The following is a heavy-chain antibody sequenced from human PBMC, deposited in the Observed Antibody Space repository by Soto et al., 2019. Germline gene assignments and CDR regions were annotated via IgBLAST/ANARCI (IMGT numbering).Heavy chain of an antibody. CDR2: IYYSGST. CDR3: ARLMGWFDP. J-gene: IGHJ5*02. Sequence: SETLSLTCTVSGGSISSGDYFWSWIRQPPGKGLEWIGYIYYSGSTYYNPSLKSRVTISVDTSKSQFSLRLSSVTAADTAVYYCARLMGWFDPWGQGTLVTVSS. CDR1: GGSISSGDYF. V-gene: IGHV4-30-4*01. D-gene: IGHD2-8*01.